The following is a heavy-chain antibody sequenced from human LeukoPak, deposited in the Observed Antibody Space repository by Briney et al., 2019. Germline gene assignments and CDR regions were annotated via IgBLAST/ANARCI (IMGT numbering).Heavy chain of an antibody. J-gene: IGHJ4*02. CDR3: TTGIGL. CDR2: IESKTDGGTT. D-gene: IGHD1-26*01. CDR1: GFTFSNAW. Sequence: GGSLRLSCAASGFTFSNAWMIWVRQAPGKGLEWVGRIESKTDGGTTDYAAPVKGRFTISRHDSKNTLYLQMHSLKTEDTAMYYCTTGIGLWGQGTLVTVSS. V-gene: IGHV3-15*04.